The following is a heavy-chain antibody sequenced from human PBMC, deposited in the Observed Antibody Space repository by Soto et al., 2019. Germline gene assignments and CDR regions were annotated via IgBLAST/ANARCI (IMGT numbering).Heavy chain of an antibody. V-gene: IGHV3-23*01. Sequence: GGSLRLSCAASGFTFSSYAMSWVRQAPGKGLEWVSAISGSGGSTYYADSVKGRFTISRDNSKNTLYLQMNSLRAEDTAVYYCAKDKPRWPLPDTHYFDYWGQGTLVTVSS. J-gene: IGHJ4*02. D-gene: IGHD4-17*01. CDR3: AKDKPRWPLPDTHYFDY. CDR1: GFTFSSYA. CDR2: ISGSGGST.